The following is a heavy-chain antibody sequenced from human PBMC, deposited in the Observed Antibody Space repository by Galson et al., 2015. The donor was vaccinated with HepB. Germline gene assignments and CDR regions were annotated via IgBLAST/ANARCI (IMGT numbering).Heavy chain of an antibody. CDR3: ARGCSSTTCYTRFLGWFDP. D-gene: IGHD2-2*02. V-gene: IGHV3-48*02. CDR2: ISSSSSTI. Sequence: SLRLSCAASGFTFSSYSMNWVRQAPGKGLEWVSYISSSSSTIYYADSVKGRFTISRDNAKNSLYLQMNSLRDEDTAVYYCARGCSSTTCYTRFLGWFDPWGQGTLVTVSS. CDR1: GFTFSSYS. J-gene: IGHJ5*02.